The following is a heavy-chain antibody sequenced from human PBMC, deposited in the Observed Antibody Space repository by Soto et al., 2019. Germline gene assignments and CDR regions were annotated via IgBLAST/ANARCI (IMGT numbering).Heavy chain of an antibody. CDR2: IYHSGST. V-gene: IGHV4-4*02. CDR3: AGSRGGFFYY. J-gene: IGHJ4*02. CDR1: SGSISSSNW. Sequence: QVQLQESGPGLVKPSGTLSLTCAVSSGSISSSNWWSWVRQPPGKGLEWIGEIYHSGSTNYNPSPKGRGTISVGQSQDPFSLKLGSVTGADTAVYYFAGSRGGFFYYWGQGTLVTVSS. D-gene: IGHD1-26*01.